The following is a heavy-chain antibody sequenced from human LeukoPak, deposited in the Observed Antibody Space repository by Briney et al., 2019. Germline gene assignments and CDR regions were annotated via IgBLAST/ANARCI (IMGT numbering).Heavy chain of an antibody. CDR1: VDTVSGNSAV. CDR2: TYYRSKWYN. J-gene: IGHJ4*02. V-gene: IGHV6-1*01. CDR3: AADGCGSYFCY. Sequence: SQTLSLASAISVDTVSGNSAVWNWIRQSPSRGLEWLGRTYYRSKWYNDYAVSVRSRITIIPDTSKNQFSLQLDSVTPEDTAVYYCAADGCGSYFCYWGQGTLVTVSS. D-gene: IGHD1-26*01.